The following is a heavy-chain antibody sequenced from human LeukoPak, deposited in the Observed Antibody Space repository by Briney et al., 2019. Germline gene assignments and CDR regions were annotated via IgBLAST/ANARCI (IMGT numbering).Heavy chain of an antibody. CDR2: INSDGSST. CDR3: ARNSASGEEVPFDY. Sequence: GGSLRLSCAASGFTFSSYWVHWVRQAPGKGLVRVSRINSDGSSTSYADSVKGRFTISRDNAKNTLYLQMNSLRAEDTAVYYCARNSASGEEVPFDYWGQGTLVTVSS. D-gene: IGHD3-10*01. CDR1: GFTFSSYW. J-gene: IGHJ4*02. V-gene: IGHV3-74*01.